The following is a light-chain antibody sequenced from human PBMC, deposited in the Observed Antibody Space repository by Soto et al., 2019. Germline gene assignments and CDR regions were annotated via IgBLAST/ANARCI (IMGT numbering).Light chain of an antibody. CDR2: GAS. CDR1: QSVSSSY. V-gene: IGKV3-20*01. J-gene: IGKJ1*01. CDR3: KQYGSSPET. Sequence: EIVLTQSPGTLSLSPGERATLSCRASQSVSSSYLAWYQQKPGQAPRLLIYGASSRATGIPDRFSGSGSGKDFTLTISRLEPEDFAVYYCKQYGSSPETFGQGTRVDIK.